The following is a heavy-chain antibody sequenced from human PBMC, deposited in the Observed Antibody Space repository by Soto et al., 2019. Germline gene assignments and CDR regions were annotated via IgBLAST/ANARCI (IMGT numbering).Heavy chain of an antibody. CDR1: GYTFTSYA. Sequence: QVQLVQSGAEVKKPGASVKVSCKASGYTFTSYAMHWVRQAPGQRLEWMGWINAGNGNTKYSQKFQGRVTITRDTSASTAYMELSSLRSEDTAVYYCAASPIFGVVTALDYWGQGTLVTVSS. CDR2: INAGNGNT. J-gene: IGHJ4*02. D-gene: IGHD3-3*01. V-gene: IGHV1-3*01. CDR3: AASPIFGVVTALDY.